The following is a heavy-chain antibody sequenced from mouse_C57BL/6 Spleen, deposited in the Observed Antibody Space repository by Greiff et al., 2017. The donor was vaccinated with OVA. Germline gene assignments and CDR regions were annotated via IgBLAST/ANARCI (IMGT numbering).Heavy chain of an antibody. CDR2: IRNKANNHAT. CDR3: TRPYYGNPYYAMDY. D-gene: IGHD2-10*01. CDR1: GFTFSDAW. Sequence: EVQLQQSGGGLVQPGGSMKLSCAASGFTFSDAWMDWVRQSPEKGLEWVAEIRNKANNHATYYAESVKGRFTISRDDSKSSVYLQMNSLRAEDTGIYYCTRPYYGNPYYAMDYWGQGTSVTVSS. J-gene: IGHJ4*01. V-gene: IGHV6-6*01.